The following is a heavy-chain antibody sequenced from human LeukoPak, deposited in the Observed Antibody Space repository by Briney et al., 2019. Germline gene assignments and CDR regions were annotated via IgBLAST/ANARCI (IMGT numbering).Heavy chain of an antibody. V-gene: IGHV3-21*04. CDR1: GFTFSSYS. J-gene: IGHJ4*02. D-gene: IGHD1-26*01. CDR3: AKDLDREWEPTHIDY. CDR2: ISSSSSYI. Sequence: GGSLRLFCAASGFTFSSYSMNWVRQAPGKGLEWVSSISSSSSYIYYADSVKGRFTISRDNAKNSLYLQMNSLRAEDTAVYYCAKDLDREWEPTHIDYWGQGTLVTVSS.